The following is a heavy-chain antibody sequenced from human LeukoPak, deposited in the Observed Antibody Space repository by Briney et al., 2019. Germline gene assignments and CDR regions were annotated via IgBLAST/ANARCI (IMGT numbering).Heavy chain of an antibody. V-gene: IGHV1-24*01. CDR3: ATVGSGYSSSDGDY. J-gene: IGHJ4*02. Sequence: ASVKVSCKVSGYTLTGLSMHWVRQAPGKGLEWMGGFDPEDGETIYAQKFQGRVTMTEDTSTDTAYMELSSLRSEDTAVYYCATVGSGYSSSDGDYWGQGTLVTVSS. D-gene: IGHD6-13*01. CDR1: GYTLTGLS. CDR2: FDPEDGET.